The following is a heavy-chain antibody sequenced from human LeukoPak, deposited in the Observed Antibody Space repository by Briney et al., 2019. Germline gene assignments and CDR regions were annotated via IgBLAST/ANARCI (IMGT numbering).Heavy chain of an antibody. J-gene: IGHJ3*02. CDR3: ARGAIRGLELEKGAFDI. CDR2: ISAYNGNT. V-gene: IGHV1-18*01. Sequence: GASVKVSCKASGYTFTSYGISWVRQAPGQGLEWMGWISAYNGNTNCAQKLQGRVTMTTDTSTSTAYMELRSLRSDDTAVYYCARGAIRGLELEKGAFDIWGQGTMVTVSS. CDR1: GYTFTSYG. D-gene: IGHD1-7*01.